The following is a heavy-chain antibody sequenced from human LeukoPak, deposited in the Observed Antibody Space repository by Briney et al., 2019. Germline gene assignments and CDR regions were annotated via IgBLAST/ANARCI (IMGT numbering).Heavy chain of an antibody. J-gene: IGHJ4*02. D-gene: IGHD6-19*01. V-gene: IGHV5-51*01. Sequence: GESLKISCKGSGYSFTNYWIGWVRQMPGQGLEWMGIIYPGDSDTRYSPSFLGQVTVSADKSISTAYLQWSSLKASDTAMYYCARRSSGWYLDYWGQGTLVTVSS. CDR3: ARRSSGWYLDY. CDR2: IYPGDSDT. CDR1: GYSFTNYW.